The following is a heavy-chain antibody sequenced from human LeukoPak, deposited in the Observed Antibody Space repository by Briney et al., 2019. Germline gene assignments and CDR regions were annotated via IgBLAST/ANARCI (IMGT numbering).Heavy chain of an antibody. J-gene: IGHJ4*02. Sequence: QPGGSPRLSCAASGFTFSSYAMHWVRQAPGKGLEWVAVISYDGSNKYYADSVKGRFTISRDNSKNTLYLQMNSLRAEDTAVYYCASVTSGSVYYFDYWGQGTLVTVSS. CDR3: ASVTSGSVYYFDY. CDR2: ISYDGSNK. CDR1: GFTFSSYA. V-gene: IGHV3-30*14. D-gene: IGHD1-26*01.